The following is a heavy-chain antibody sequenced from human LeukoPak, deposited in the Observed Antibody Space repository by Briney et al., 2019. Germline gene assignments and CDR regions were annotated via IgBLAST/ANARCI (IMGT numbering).Heavy chain of an antibody. Sequence: GGSLRLSCAASGFTFSSYGMHWVRQAPGKGLEWVAVISYDGSNKYHADSVKGRFTISRDNSKNTLYLQMNSLRAEDTAVYYCAELGITMIGGVWGKGTTVTISS. J-gene: IGHJ6*04. CDR2: ISYDGSNK. CDR3: AELGITMIGGV. D-gene: IGHD3-10*02. CDR1: GFTFSSYG. V-gene: IGHV3-30*18.